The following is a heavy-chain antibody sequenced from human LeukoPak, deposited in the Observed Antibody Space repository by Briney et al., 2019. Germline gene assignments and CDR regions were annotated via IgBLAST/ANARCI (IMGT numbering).Heavy chain of an antibody. Sequence: GGSLRLSCAASGFSFSNYWMSWVRQAPGKGLEWVAIIKQDGSDKYYVDSLKGRFTISRDNAKNSLYLQMNSLRAEDTAVYYCARLVGAKSLDYWGQGTLVTVS. V-gene: IGHV3-7*01. CDR2: IKQDGSDK. D-gene: IGHD1-26*01. CDR3: ARLVGAKSLDY. CDR1: GFSFSNYW. J-gene: IGHJ4*02.